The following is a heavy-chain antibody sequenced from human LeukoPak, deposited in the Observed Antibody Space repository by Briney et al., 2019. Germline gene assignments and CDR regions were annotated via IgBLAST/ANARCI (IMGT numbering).Heavy chain of an antibody. CDR1: GGSLTTDY. J-gene: IGHJ4*02. D-gene: IGHD1-1*01. CDR2: ISYTLST. Sequence: SETLSLTCTVSGGSLTTDYGIWIRQPPGKGLEWIGYISYTLSTNYNPSLKSLVTIPVDTSKNHFSLKLSSVTAADTDVYYCARVGDWNDLVYWGEGTLVTVSS. V-gene: IGHV4-59*01. CDR3: ARVGDWNDLVY.